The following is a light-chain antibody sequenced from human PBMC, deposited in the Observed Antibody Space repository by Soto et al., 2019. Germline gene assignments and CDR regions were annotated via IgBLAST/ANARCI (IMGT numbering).Light chain of an antibody. Sequence: EIVLTQSPGTLSLSPGERATLSCRASQSVSSRFFAWYQQKPGQAPRLLMYGASSRATGIPDRLSGTGSGTDFTLTISRLESEDFAVDYCQQYGSSPYTFGLGTKLEIK. J-gene: IGKJ2*01. CDR2: GAS. CDR1: QSVSSRF. V-gene: IGKV3-20*01. CDR3: QQYGSSPYT.